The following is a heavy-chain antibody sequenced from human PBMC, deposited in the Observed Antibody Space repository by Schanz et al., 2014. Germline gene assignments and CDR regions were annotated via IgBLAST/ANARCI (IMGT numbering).Heavy chain of an antibody. CDR2: ITGASDHI. Sequence: EVQLVESGGGLIQPGGSLRLSCAASGFTFSSYAMSWVRQAPGKGLEWVSGITGASDHIDYAESVKGRFTISRDNSKNTLYLQMDSLRAEDTAVYYCAKAADWPVTRFDPWGQGTLXTVSS. CDR3: AKAADWPVTRFDP. V-gene: IGHV3-23*04. D-gene: IGHD3-9*01. J-gene: IGHJ5*02. CDR1: GFTFSSYA.